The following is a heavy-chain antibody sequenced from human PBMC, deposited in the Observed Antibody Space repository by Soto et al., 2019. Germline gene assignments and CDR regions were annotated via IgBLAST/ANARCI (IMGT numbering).Heavy chain of an antibody. CDR3: ARVTGYYDLWSGSSYYYYGMDV. CDR1: GGSISSYD. V-gene: IGHV4-59*01. D-gene: IGHD3-3*01. J-gene: IGHJ6*02. Sequence: PSETLSLTCTVSGGSISSYDWSWIRQPPGKGLEWIGYIYYSVSTNYNPSLKSRVTISVDTSKNQFSLKLSSAPAADTAVYYCARVTGYYDLWSGSSYYYYGMDVWGQGTTVTVSS. CDR2: IYYSVST.